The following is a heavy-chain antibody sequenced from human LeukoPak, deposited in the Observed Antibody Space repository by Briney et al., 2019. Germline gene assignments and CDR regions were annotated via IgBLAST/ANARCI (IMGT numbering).Heavy chain of an antibody. CDR3: AKDAHSSSWYGNWFDP. CDR2: ISYDGSNK. D-gene: IGHD6-13*01. J-gene: IGHJ5*02. CDR1: GFTFSSYG. V-gene: IGHV3-30*18. Sequence: GGSLRLSCAASGFTFSSYGMHWVRQAPGKGLEWVAVISYDGSNKYYADSVKGRFTISRDNSKNTLYLQMNSLRAEETAVYYCAKDAHSSSWYGNWFDPWGQGTLVTVSS.